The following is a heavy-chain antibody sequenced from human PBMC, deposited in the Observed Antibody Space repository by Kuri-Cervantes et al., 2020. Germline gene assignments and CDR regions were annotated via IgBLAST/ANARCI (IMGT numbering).Heavy chain of an antibody. CDR2: IGTAGDT. CDR3: ARDPLVTPRQSGWFDP. J-gene: IGHJ5*02. Sequence: GGSLRLSCEASGFTFSSYDMHWVRQATGKGLEWVSAIGTAGDTYYPGSVKGRFTISRDNAKNSLYLQMNSLRDEDTAIYYCARDPLVTPRQSGWFDPWGQGTLVTVSS. V-gene: IGHV3-13*01. CDR1: GFTFSSYD. D-gene: IGHD1-26*01.